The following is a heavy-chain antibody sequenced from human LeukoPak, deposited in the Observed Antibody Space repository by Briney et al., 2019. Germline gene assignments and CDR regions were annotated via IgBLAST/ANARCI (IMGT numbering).Heavy chain of an antibody. D-gene: IGHD2-2*01. CDR2: ISGSGGST. CDR1: GFTFSSYA. Sequence: GGSLRLSCAASGFTFSSYAMSWVRQAPGKGLEWVSAISGSGGSTYYADSVKGRFTISRDNSKNTLYLQMNSLRAEDTAVYYCAKERGCSSTSCFPPLGYWGQGTLVTVSS. J-gene: IGHJ4*02. V-gene: IGHV3-23*01. CDR3: AKERGCSSTSCFPPLGY.